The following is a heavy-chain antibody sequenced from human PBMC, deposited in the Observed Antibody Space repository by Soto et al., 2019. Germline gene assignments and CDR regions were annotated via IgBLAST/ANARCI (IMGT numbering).Heavy chain of an antibody. CDR1: GGSISNYY. Sequence: SETLSLTCTVSGGSISNYYWSWIRQPPGRGLEWIGYIYYSGNTNYSPSLKSRVTISVDTSKNQFSLKLSSVTAADTAMYYCARHYSSSSATEYWGQGTLVTVSS. J-gene: IGHJ4*02. CDR2: IYYSGNT. D-gene: IGHD6-6*01. CDR3: ARHYSSSSATEY. V-gene: IGHV4-59*08.